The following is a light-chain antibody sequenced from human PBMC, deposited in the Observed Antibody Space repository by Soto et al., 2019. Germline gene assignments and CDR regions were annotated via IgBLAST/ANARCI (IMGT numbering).Light chain of an antibody. CDR3: QSYDNSLSGLVV. J-gene: IGLJ2*01. V-gene: IGLV1-40*01. CDR1: SSNIGAHYD. CDR2: GNN. Sequence: QAVVTQPPSVSGAPGQRVTISCTGSSSNIGAHYDVHWYQQLPGTAPKLLIYGNNNRPSGVPDRFSGSKSGTSASLAITGLQAEDEADYYCQSYDNSLSGLVVFCGGTKLTVL.